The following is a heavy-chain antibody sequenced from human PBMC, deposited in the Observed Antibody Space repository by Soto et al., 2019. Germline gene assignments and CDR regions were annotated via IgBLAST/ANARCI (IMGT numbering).Heavy chain of an antibody. Sequence: EVQLLESGGGLVQPGGSLRLSCAASGFTFSSYAMSWVRQAPGKGLEWVSAISGSGGSTYYADSVKGRFTISRDNSKNTLYLQMNSLRAEDTAVYYCAKGIRIAVAGGDAFDIWGQGTMVTVSS. CDR2: ISGSGGST. J-gene: IGHJ3*02. D-gene: IGHD6-19*01. V-gene: IGHV3-23*01. CDR3: AKGIRIAVAGGDAFDI. CDR1: GFTFSSYA.